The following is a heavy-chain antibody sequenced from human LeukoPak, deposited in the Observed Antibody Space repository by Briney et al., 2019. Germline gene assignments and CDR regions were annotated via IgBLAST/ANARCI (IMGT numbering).Heavy chain of an antibody. CDR1: GYTFTSYG. CDR2: INPNSGGT. J-gene: IGHJ4*02. Sequence: GASVKVSCKASGYTFTSYGISWVRQAPGQGLEWMGWINPNSGGTNYAQKFQGRVTMTRDTSINTAYMELSSLRSDDTAVYYCARGREYTSYDYWGQGTLVTVSS. V-gene: IGHV1-2*02. D-gene: IGHD6-6*01. CDR3: ARGREYTSYDY.